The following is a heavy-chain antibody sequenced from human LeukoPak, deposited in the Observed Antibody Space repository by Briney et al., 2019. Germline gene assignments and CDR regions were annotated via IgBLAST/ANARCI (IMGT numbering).Heavy chain of an antibody. J-gene: IGHJ4*02. D-gene: IGHD1-26*01. CDR3: ARVGSDGSYFDS. CDR1: GHPLTNYY. CDR2: IYTSGSA. V-gene: IGHV4-4*07. Sequence: KPSETLSLTCTVSGHPLTNYYWSWIRQPAGKGLEWIGRIYTSGSANYNPSLQSRVTMSVDTSKNQFSLKLSSVTAADTAVYYCARVGSDGSYFDSWGQGTLVTVSS.